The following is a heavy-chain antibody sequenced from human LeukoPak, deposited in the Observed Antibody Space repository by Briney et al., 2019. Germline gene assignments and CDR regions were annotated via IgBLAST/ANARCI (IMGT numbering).Heavy chain of an antibody. CDR2: IYAGDSDT. CDR3: ARERGYYCSTGSCYFDF. J-gene: IGHJ4*02. D-gene: IGHD2-15*01. CDR1: GYIFSDYW. V-gene: IGHV5-51*01. Sequence: GESLKISCRGSGYIFSDYWICWVRQMPGRGLEWMGIIYAGDSDTRYMPSFQGQVTISADKSINTAYLQWSSLKASDTAVYFCARERGYYCSTGSCYFDFWGQGTLVTVSS.